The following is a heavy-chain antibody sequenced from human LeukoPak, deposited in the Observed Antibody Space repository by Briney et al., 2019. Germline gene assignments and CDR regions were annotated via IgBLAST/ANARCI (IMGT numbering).Heavy chain of an antibody. Sequence: PGGSLRLSCAASGFTFSSYSMNWVRQAPGKGLEWVSSISSSSSYIYYADSVKGRFTISRDNAKNSLYLQMNSLRAEDTAVYYCARVLLWFGELLEAPDYWGQGTLVTVSS. CDR1: GFTFSSYS. D-gene: IGHD3-10*01. V-gene: IGHV3-21*01. CDR3: ARVLLWFGELLEAPDY. J-gene: IGHJ4*02. CDR2: ISSSSSYI.